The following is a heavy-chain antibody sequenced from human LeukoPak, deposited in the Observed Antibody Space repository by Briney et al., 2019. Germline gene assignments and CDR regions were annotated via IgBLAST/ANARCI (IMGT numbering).Heavy chain of an antibody. V-gene: IGHV1-2*02. D-gene: IGHD1/OR15-1a*01. CDR2: INPNSGGT. CDR3: ARDLQLAEQQFHAFDI. CDR1: GYTFTGYY. J-gene: IGHJ3*02. Sequence: GASVKVSCKASGYTFTGYYMHWVRQAPGQGLEWMGWINPNSGGTNYAQKFQGRVTMTRDTSISTAYMELSRLRSDDTAVYYCARDLQLAEQQFHAFDIWGQGTMVTVSS.